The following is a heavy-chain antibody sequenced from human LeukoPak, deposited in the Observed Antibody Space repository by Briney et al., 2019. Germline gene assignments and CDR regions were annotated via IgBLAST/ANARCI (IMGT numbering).Heavy chain of an antibody. Sequence: ASVKVSCKASGYTFTSYDINWVRQATGQGLEWMGWTNPNSGNTGYAQKFQGRVTMTRNTSISTAYMELSSLRSEDTAVYYCARGLRGVRGVITTYYYYYMDVWGKGTTVTISS. CDR3: ARGLRGVRGVITTYYYYYMDV. CDR2: TNPNSGNT. CDR1: GYTFTSYD. J-gene: IGHJ6*03. V-gene: IGHV1-8*02. D-gene: IGHD3-10*01.